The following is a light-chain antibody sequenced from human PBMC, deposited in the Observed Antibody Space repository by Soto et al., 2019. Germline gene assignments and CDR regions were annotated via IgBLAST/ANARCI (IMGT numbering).Light chain of an antibody. V-gene: IGKV1-5*01. CDR3: QQYNSYSWT. Sequence: DIQMTQSPSTLSASVGDRVTITCRASQSISSWLAWYQQKPGKAPKFLIYDASNLESGVPSRFSGSGSGTEFTLTISNLQPDDCATYYCQQYNSYSWTFGQGTKVDI. CDR2: DAS. J-gene: IGKJ1*01. CDR1: QSISSW.